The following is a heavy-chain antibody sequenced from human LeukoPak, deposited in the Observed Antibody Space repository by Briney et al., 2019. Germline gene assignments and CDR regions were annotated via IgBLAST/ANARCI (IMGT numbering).Heavy chain of an antibody. CDR3: ARHLGAGNWFDR. V-gene: IGHV3-66*02. CDR1: GFTLSGNY. Sequence: GGSLRLSCAASGFTLSGNYMSWVRQAPGKGLEWVSVIYSGGSTYYADSVKGRFTISRDGSKNTLYLQMNSLRAEDTAVYYCARHLGAGNWFDRWGQGTLVTVSS. D-gene: IGHD3-16*01. J-gene: IGHJ5*02. CDR2: IYSGGST.